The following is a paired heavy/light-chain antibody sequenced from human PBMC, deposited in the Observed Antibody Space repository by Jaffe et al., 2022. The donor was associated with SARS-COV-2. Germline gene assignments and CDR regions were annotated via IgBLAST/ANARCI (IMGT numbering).Heavy chain of an antibody. CDR3: VRDGPNWNYDY. J-gene: IGHJ4*02. CDR1: GFTFAPYG. Sequence: QVQLVESGGGVVQPGKTLRLSCTTSGFTFAPYGFHWVRRAPGKGLEWLAFIGNDGVTVEYAESVRGRFTASRDNSRNTLHLQMNSLRAEDTAIYYCVRDGPNWNYDYWGQGTLVTVSS. CDR2: IGNDGVTV. V-gene: IGHV3-33*01. D-gene: IGHD1-1*01.
Light chain of an antibody. CDR3: VSKTSRNTWV. CDR2: EVS. J-gene: IGLJ3*02. CDR1: NIDVVTYNR. Sequence: QSALTQPPSVSGSPGQSVTISCTGTNIDVVTYNRISWYQQPPGTAPKLLIYEVSHRPSGVPDRFSGSKSGNTASLTVSGLQAEDEADYHCVSKTSRNTWVLGGGTKLTVL. V-gene: IGLV2-18*02.